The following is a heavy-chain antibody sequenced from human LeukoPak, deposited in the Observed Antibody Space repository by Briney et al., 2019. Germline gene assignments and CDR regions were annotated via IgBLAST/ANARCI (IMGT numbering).Heavy chain of an antibody. Sequence: SETLSLTCAVYGGSFSGYYWSWIRQPPGKGLEWIGEINHSGSTNYNPSLKSRVTISVDTSKNQFSLKLSSVTAADTAVYYCARSLSGYCSGGSCYRPTNYYYYYMDVWGKGTTVTISS. D-gene: IGHD2-15*01. CDR3: ARSLSGYCSGGSCYRPTNYYYYYMDV. CDR1: GGSFSGYY. CDR2: INHSGST. J-gene: IGHJ6*03. V-gene: IGHV4-34*01.